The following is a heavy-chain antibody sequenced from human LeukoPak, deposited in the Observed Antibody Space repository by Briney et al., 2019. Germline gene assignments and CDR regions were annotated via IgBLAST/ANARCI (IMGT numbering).Heavy chain of an antibody. CDR1: GFTFSSYA. CDR3: ARGLHSSGWYSDY. J-gene: IGHJ4*02. CDR2: ISGSGGST. D-gene: IGHD6-19*01. Sequence: GGSLRLSCAASGFTFSSYAMSWVRQAPGKGLEWVSAISGSGGSTYYADSVKGRFTISRDNSKNTLYLQMNSLRAEDTAVYYCARGLHSSGWYSDYWGQGTLVTVSS. V-gene: IGHV3-23*01.